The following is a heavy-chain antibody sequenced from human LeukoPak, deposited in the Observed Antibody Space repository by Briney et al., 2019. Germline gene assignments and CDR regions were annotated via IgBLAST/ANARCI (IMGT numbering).Heavy chain of an antibody. V-gene: IGHV4-39*01. Sequence: SETLSLTCTVSGGSISSSSYYWGWIRQPPGKGLEWIGSIYYSGSTYYNPSLKSRVTISVDTSKNQFSLKLSSVTAADTAVYYCARRNKSTYHDILTGYSGGHYFDYWGQGTLVTVSS. CDR1: GGSISSSSYY. CDR2: IYYSGST. J-gene: IGHJ4*02. D-gene: IGHD3-9*01. CDR3: ARRNKSTYHDILTGYSGGHYFDY.